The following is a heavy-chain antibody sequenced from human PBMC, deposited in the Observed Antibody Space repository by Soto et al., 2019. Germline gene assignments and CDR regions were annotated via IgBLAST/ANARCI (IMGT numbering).Heavy chain of an antibody. Sequence: SETLSLTCASYSGSFIDYSWNWNWIRQPPGKGLEWIGEINHSGSTNYNPSLKSRVTISVDTSKNQFSLKLSSVTAADTAVYYCARLGYCSGGSCSYGMDVWGQGATVTVSS. CDR3: ARLGYCSGGSCSYGMDV. V-gene: IGHV4-34*01. CDR2: INHSGST. CDR1: SGSFIDYSWN. D-gene: IGHD2-15*01. J-gene: IGHJ6*02.